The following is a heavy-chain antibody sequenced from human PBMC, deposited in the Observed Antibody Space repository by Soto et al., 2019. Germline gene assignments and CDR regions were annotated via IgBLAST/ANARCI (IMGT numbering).Heavy chain of an antibody. CDR3: ARDEEICGGGSCHGAFDI. D-gene: IGHD2-15*01. CDR1: GFTFSSYC. V-gene: IGHV3-33*01. CDR2: IWYDGSNK. J-gene: IGHJ3*02. Sequence: GGSLRLSCAASGFTFSSYCMHWVRQAPGKGLEWVAVIWYDGSNKYYADSVKGRFTISGDNSKNTLYLQMNSLRAEDTAVYYCARDEEICGGGSCHGAFDIWGQGTMVTVSS.